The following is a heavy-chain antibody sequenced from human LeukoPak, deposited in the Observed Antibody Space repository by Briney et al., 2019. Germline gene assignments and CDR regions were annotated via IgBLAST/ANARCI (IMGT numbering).Heavy chain of an antibody. Sequence: QPGGSLRLSCAASGFTFSSYSVNWVRQAPGKGLEWVSYISSSSSTIYYADSVKGRFTISRDNAKNSLYLQMNSLRAEDTAVYYCANVGLGSYYYCYMDVWGKGTTVTVSS. CDR2: ISSSSSTI. CDR3: ANVGLGSYYYCYMDV. D-gene: IGHD7-27*01. J-gene: IGHJ6*03. CDR1: GFTFSSYS. V-gene: IGHV3-48*01.